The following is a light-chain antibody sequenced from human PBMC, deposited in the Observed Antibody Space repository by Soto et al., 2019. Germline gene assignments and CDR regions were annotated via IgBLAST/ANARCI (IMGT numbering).Light chain of an antibody. CDR3: QQSASTPST. V-gene: IGKV1-39*01. J-gene: IGKJ2*01. CDR2: DAS. CDR1: QTISTY. Sequence: DIQMTQSPSSLSASVGDRVTITCRASQTISTYLNWYQQKPGKAPRLLIYDASSLLSGVPSRFSGSGSGTDFTLTIARLQPEDVSTYYCQQSASTPSTFGQGTKVEI.